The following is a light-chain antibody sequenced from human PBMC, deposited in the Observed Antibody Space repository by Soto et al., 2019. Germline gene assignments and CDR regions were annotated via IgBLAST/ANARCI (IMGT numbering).Light chain of an antibody. Sequence: DIQLTQSPAFLSASVGDRVTITCRASQGISSYLAWYQQKPGKAPKLLIYAASTLQSGVPSRFSGSGSGTDITLTISSLQPEYFANYYCQQLNSYPQTFGGGTKVEIK. V-gene: IGKV1-9*01. CDR1: QGISSY. J-gene: IGKJ4*01. CDR2: AAS. CDR3: QQLNSYPQT.